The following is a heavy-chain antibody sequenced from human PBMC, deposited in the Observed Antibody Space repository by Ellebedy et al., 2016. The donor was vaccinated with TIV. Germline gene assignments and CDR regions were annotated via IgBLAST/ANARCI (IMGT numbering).Heavy chain of an antibody. J-gene: IGHJ6*03. CDR1: GFTFSNYA. CDR3: ARIRAYSGYGQYYYYYYMDV. Sequence: GESLKISXAASGFTFSNYAIHWVRQAPGKGLEWVSYISSSSSTIYYADSVKGRFTISRDNAKNSLYLQMNSLRDEDTAVYYCARIRAYSGYGQYYYYYYMDVWGKGTTVTVSS. V-gene: IGHV3-48*02. CDR2: ISSSSSTI. D-gene: IGHD5-12*01.